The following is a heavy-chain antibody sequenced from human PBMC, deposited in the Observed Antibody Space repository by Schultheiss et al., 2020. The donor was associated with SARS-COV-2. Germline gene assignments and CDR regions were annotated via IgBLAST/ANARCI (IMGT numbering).Heavy chain of an antibody. Sequence: ASVKVSCKASGYTFTGYYIHWVRQAPGQGLEWMGWINPNRGGINYAQKFQGRVTMTRDTSISTVYMELSRLRSDDTAVYYCARSLSQTWGTKAGWFDPWGQGTLVTVSS. CDR2: INPNRGGI. J-gene: IGHJ5*02. V-gene: IGHV1-2*02. D-gene: IGHD2-8*01. CDR3: ARSLSQTWGTKAGWFDP. CDR1: GYTFTGYY.